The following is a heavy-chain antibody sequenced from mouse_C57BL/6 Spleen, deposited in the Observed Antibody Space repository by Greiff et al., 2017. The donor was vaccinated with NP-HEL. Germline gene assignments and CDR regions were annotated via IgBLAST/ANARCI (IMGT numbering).Heavy chain of an antibody. CDR1: GYTFTDYE. CDR2: IDPETGGT. J-gene: IGHJ4*01. Sequence: VQLQQSGAELVRPGASVTLSCKASGYTFTDYEMHWVKQTPVHGLEWIGAIDPETGGTAYNQKFKGKAILTADKSSSTAYMELRSLTSEDSAVYYSLRTTVVATGGIDAMDYWGQGTSVTVSS. V-gene: IGHV1-15*01. CDR3: LRTTVVATGGIDAMDY. D-gene: IGHD1-1*01.